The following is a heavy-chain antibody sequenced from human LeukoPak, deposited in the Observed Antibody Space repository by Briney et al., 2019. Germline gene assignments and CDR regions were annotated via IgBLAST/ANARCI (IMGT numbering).Heavy chain of an antibody. CDR3: ARDGYCGGDCWFDY. Sequence: SETLSLTCAVYGGSFSGYYWSWIRQPPGKGLEWIGEINHSGSTNYNPSLKSRVTISVDTSKNQFSLKLSSVTAADTAVYYCARDGYCGGDCWFDYWGQGTLVTVSS. CDR2: INHSGST. V-gene: IGHV4-34*01. CDR1: GGSFSGYY. J-gene: IGHJ4*02. D-gene: IGHD2-21*02.